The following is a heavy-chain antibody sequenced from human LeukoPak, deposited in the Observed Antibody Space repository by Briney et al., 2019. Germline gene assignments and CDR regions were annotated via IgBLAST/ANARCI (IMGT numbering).Heavy chain of an antibody. Sequence: GGSLRLSCAASGFTVSSNYMSWVRQAPGKGLEWVSVIYSAGSTYYADSVKGRFTISRDNSKNTLYLQMNSLRAEDTAVYYCARDLGRYDSNQGPLDAFDIWGQGTMVTVSS. D-gene: IGHD3-22*01. CDR3: ARDLGRYDSNQGPLDAFDI. CDR2: IYSAGST. V-gene: IGHV3-53*01. CDR1: GFTVSSNY. J-gene: IGHJ3*02.